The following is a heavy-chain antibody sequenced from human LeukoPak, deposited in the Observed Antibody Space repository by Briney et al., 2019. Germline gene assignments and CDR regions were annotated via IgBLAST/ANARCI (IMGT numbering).Heavy chain of an antibody. V-gene: IGHV3-30-3*01. Sequence: GRSLRLSCAASGFTFSSYAMHWVRQAPGKGLEWVAVISYDGSNKYYADSVKGRFTISRDNSKNTLYLQMNSLRAEDTAVYYCAREVGDQGLDYWGQGTLVTVSS. CDR1: GFTFSSYA. D-gene: IGHD3-16*01. CDR2: ISYDGSNK. CDR3: AREVGDQGLDY. J-gene: IGHJ4*02.